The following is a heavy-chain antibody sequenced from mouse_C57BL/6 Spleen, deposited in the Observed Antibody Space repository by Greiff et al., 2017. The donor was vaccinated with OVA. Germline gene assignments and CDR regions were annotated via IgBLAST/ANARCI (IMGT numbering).Heavy chain of an antibody. D-gene: IGHD1-1*01. Sequence: VQRVESGAELVRPGASVKLSCKASGYTFTDYYINWVKQRPGQGLEWIARIYPGSGNTYYNEKFKGKATLTAEKSSSTAYMQLSSLTSEDSAVYFGARFYYGSSHYAMDYWGQGTSVTVSS. CDR1: GYTFTDYY. CDR2: IYPGSGNT. J-gene: IGHJ4*01. V-gene: IGHV1-76*01. CDR3: ARFYYGSSHYAMDY.